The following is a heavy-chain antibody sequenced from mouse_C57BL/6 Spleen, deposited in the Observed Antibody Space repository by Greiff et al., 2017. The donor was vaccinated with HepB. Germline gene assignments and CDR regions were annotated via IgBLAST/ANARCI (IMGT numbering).Heavy chain of an antibody. CDR2: ISSGSSTI. D-gene: IGHD1-1*01. CDR3: ARDYYYGSSSPMDY. Sequence: EVQVVESGGGLVKPGGSLKLSCAASGFTFSDYGMHWVRQAPEKGLEWVAYISSGSSTIYYADTVKGRFTISRDNAKNTLFLQMTSLRSEDTAMYYCARDYYYGSSSPMDYWGQGTSVTVSS. CDR1: GFTFSDYG. J-gene: IGHJ4*01. V-gene: IGHV5-17*01.